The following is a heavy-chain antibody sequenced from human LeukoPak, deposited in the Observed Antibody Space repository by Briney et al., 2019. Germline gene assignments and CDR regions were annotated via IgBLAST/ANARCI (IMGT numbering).Heavy chain of an antibody. Sequence: ASVKVSCKASGYTFTSYGISWVRQAPGQGLEWMGWISAYNGNTNYAQKLQGRVTMTTDTSTSTAYMELRSLRSDDTAVYYCARGRTNYDFWSGYSDYWGQGTLVTVSS. J-gene: IGHJ4*02. CDR1: GYTFTSYG. CDR3: ARGRTNYDFWSGYSDY. D-gene: IGHD3-3*01. CDR2: ISAYNGNT. V-gene: IGHV1-18*01.